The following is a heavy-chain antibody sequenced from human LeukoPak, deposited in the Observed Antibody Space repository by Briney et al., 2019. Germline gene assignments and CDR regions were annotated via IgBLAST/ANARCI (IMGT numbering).Heavy chain of an antibody. D-gene: IGHD3-10*01. CDR3: AKAPNYYGSGSYYTLYYYYGMDV. CDR1: GFTFSSYG. J-gene: IGHJ6*02. V-gene: IGHV3-30*02. CDR2: IRYDGSNK. Sequence: PGGSLRLSCAASGFTFSSYGMHWVRQAPGKGLEWVAFIRYDGSNKYYADSVKGRFTISRDNSKNTLYLQMNNLRAEDTAVYYCAKAPNYYGSGSYYTLYYYYGMDVWGQGTTVTVSS.